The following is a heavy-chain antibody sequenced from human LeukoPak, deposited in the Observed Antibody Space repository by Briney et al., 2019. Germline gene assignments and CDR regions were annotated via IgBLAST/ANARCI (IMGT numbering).Heavy chain of an antibody. CDR3: ARVPYGGNDFDY. CDR2: IYYSGST. D-gene: IGHD4-23*01. CDR1: DGSISSYY. Sequence: SETLSLTCTVSDGSISSYYWSWIRQPPGKGLEWIGYIYYSGSTKYNPSLKSRVTISVDTSKNQFSLKLNSVTAADTAVYYCARVPYGGNDFDYWGQGSLVTVSS. V-gene: IGHV4-59*01. J-gene: IGHJ4*02.